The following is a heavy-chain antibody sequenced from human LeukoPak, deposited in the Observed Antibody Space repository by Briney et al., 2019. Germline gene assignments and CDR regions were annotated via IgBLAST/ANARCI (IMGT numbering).Heavy chain of an antibody. Sequence: SETLSLTCIVSGASISHCYGSWIRQPPGKGLEWIGYLYHSGSSRFNPSLESRVTIAVDTSKNQFSLNLTSVTAADTALYYCARVGEDGYNYGGGCFDSWGQGALVTVSS. CDR2: LYHSGSS. V-gene: IGHV4-59*12. CDR3: ARVGEDGYNYGGGCFDS. CDR1: GASISHCY. D-gene: IGHD5-24*01. J-gene: IGHJ4*02.